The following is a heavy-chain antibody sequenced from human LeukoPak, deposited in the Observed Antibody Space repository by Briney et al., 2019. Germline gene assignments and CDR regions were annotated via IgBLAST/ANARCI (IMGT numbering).Heavy chain of an antibody. CDR3: ARESGPYLGYGDYVDY. CDR1: GYSISSGYY. V-gene: IGHV4-38-2*02. Sequence: SETLSLTCAVSGYSISSGYYWGWIRPPPGKGLEWIGNIYHSGSTYYNPSLKSRVTISVDTSKNQFSLKLSSVTAADTAVYYCARESGPYLGYGDYVDYWGQGTLVTVSS. D-gene: IGHD4-17*01. J-gene: IGHJ4*02. CDR2: IYHSGST.